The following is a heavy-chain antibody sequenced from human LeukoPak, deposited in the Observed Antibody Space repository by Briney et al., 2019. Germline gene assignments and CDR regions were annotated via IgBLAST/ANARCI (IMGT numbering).Heavy chain of an antibody. J-gene: IGHJ4*02. Sequence: PSETLSLTCTVSGASISSSGYYWGWVRQPPGRGLEWIGSMSYSGTTWYNPSLKSRVTISADTWESHLSLKLTSVTAADTAIYYCANRGIYGYFDHWGQGTLVSVSS. CDR3: ANRGIYGYFDH. CDR1: GASISSSGYY. D-gene: IGHD4-17*01. V-gene: IGHV4-39*02. CDR2: MSYSGTT.